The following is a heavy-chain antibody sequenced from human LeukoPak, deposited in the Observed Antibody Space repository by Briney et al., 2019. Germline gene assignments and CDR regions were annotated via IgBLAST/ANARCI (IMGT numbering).Heavy chain of an antibody. V-gene: IGHV1-69*13. J-gene: IGHJ4*02. D-gene: IGHD6-13*01. CDR3: ARDLRRGSSSWYVSGGDY. Sequence: ASVKVSCKASGGTFRSYAITWVRQAPGQGLEWMGGIIPIFGTANYARKFQDRVTITADESTSTAYMELRSLRSDGTAVYYCARDLRRGSSSWYVSGGDYWGQGTLVTVSS. CDR2: IIPIFGTA. CDR1: GGTFRSYA.